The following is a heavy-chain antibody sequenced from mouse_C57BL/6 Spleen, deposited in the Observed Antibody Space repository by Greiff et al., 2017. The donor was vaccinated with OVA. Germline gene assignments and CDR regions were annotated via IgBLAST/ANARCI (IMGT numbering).Heavy chain of an antibody. Sequence: EVQLQQSGAELVKPGASVKLSCTASGFNIKDYYMHWVKQRTEQGLEWIGRIDPEDGETKYAPKFQGKATITADTSSNTAYLQLSSLTSEDTAVYYCATKSDSNDGYFDVWGTGTTVTVSS. V-gene: IGHV14-2*01. J-gene: IGHJ1*03. D-gene: IGHD2-12*01. CDR2: IDPEDGET. CDR3: ATKSDSNDGYFDV. CDR1: GFNIKDYY.